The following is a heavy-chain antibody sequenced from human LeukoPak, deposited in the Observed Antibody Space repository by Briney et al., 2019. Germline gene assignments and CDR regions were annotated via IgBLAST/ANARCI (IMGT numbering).Heavy chain of an antibody. CDR2: IYYSGST. CDR3: ATSLLGATTFFDY. D-gene: IGHD1-26*01. Sequence: SETLSLTCTVSGGSISSSSYYWGWIRQPPGKGLEWIGSIYYSGSTYYNPSLKSRVTISVDTSKNQFSLKLSSMTAADTAVYYCATSLLGATTFFDYWGQGTLVTVSS. CDR1: GGSISSSSYY. J-gene: IGHJ4*02. V-gene: IGHV4-39*07.